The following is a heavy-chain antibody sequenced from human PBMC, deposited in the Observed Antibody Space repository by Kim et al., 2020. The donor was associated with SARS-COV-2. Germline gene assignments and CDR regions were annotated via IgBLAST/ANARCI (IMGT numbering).Heavy chain of an antibody. CDR2: IYYSGST. Sequence: SETLSLTCTVSGGSISSSSYYWGWIRQPPGKGLEWIGSIYYSGSTYYNPSLKSRVTISVDTSKNQFSLKLSSVTAADTAVYYCARESSSVGGAFDIWGQGTMVTVSS. D-gene: IGHD6-6*01. CDR1: GGSISSSSYY. J-gene: IGHJ3*02. CDR3: ARESSSVGGAFDI. V-gene: IGHV4-39*02.